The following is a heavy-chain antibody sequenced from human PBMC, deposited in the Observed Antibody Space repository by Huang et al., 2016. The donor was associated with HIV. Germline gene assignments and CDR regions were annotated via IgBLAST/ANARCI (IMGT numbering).Heavy chain of an antibody. Sequence: QVRLQESGPGLVRPSETLSLTCNVSGAPINKYYWNWIRPSPGKGLEWVGFGSYTGSTNYNPSLKSRVTIFQDTSKNQCSLKLTSVTAADTAVYYCARAFPSGALDSWGQGTLVTVSS. J-gene: IGHJ4*02. CDR1: GAPINKYY. V-gene: IGHV4-59*01. CDR3: ARAFPSGALDS. CDR2: GSYTGST.